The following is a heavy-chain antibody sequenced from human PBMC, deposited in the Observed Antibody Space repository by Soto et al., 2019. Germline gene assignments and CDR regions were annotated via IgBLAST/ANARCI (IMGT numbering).Heavy chain of an antibody. CDR1: GGSISSYY. V-gene: IGHV4-59*01. CDR2: IYYSGST. Sequence: SETLSLTCTVSGGSISSYYWSWIRQPPGKGLEWIGYIYYSGSTNYNPSLKSRVTISVDTSKNQFSLKLSSVTAADTAVYYCARTEGITAFDPWGQGTLVTVSS. CDR3: ARTEGITAFDP. J-gene: IGHJ5*02. D-gene: IGHD3-16*01.